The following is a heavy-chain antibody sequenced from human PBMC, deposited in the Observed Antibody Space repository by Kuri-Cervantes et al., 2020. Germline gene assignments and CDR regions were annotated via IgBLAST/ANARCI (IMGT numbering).Heavy chain of an antibody. CDR3: TTDLTYYYDSSGYYLGGSNFDY. J-gene: IGHJ4*02. Sequence: GGSLRLSCAASGFTFSSYAMTWVRQAPGKGLEWVGRIKSKTDGGTTDYAAPVKGRFTISRDDSKNTLYLQMNSLKAEDTAVYYCTTDLTYYYDSSGYYLGGSNFDYWGQGTLVTVSS. V-gene: IGHV3-15*01. D-gene: IGHD3-22*01. CDR2: IKSKTDGGTT. CDR1: GFTFSSYA.